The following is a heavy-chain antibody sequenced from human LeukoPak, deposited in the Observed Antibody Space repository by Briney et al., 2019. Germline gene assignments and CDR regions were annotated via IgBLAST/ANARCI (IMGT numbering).Heavy chain of an antibody. CDR1: GGSISSYY. CDR3: ARDSSSWYGRPDDAFDI. D-gene: IGHD6-13*01. Sequence: SETLSLTCTVSGGSISSYYWSWIRQPPGKGLEWIGYIYYSGSTNYNPSLKSRVTISVDTSKNQFSLKLSSVTAADTAVYYCARDSSSWYGRPDDAFDIWGQGTMVTVSS. J-gene: IGHJ3*02. V-gene: IGHV4-59*01. CDR2: IYYSGST.